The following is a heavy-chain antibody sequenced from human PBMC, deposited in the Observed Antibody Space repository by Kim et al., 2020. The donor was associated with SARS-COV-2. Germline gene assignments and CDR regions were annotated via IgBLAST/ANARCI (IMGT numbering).Heavy chain of an antibody. Sequence: SETLSLTCAVYGGSFNDYYWSWIRQPPGKGLEWIGEINHSGSTNYNPSLRSRVIISVDTSKNQFSLKLSSVTAADTAVYSCGGGQDVDSGRYGGMDVGG. CDR3: GGGQDVDSGRYGGMDV. V-gene: IGHV4-34*01. CDR2: INHSGST. D-gene: IGHD3-10*01. CDR1: GGSFNDYY. J-gene: IGHJ6*01.